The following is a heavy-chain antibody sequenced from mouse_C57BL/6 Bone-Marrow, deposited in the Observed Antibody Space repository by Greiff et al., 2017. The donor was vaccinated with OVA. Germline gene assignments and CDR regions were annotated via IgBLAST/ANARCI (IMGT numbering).Heavy chain of an antibody. J-gene: IGHJ1*03. V-gene: IGHV1-59*01. Sequence: QVQLQQPGAELVRPGTSVKLSCKASGYTFTSYWMHWVKQRPGQGLEWIGVIDPSDSYTNYNQKFTGKATLTVDTSSSTAYMQLSSLTSEDSAVYYCARGYYGSSWYFDVWGTGTTVTVSS. CDR1: GYTFTSYW. D-gene: IGHD1-1*01. CDR2: IDPSDSYT. CDR3: ARGYYGSSWYFDV.